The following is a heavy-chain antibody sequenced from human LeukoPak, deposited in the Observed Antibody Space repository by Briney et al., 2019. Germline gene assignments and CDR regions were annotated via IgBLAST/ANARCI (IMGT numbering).Heavy chain of an antibody. D-gene: IGHD3-10*01. CDR2: ISGSGGST. V-gene: IGHV3-23*01. Sequence: GGSLRLACAASGFTFSSYAMSWVRQAPGKGLEWVSDISGSGGSTNYADSVKGRFTISRDNSKNTLYLQINSLRVEDTAVYYCAKDGGSGSYAYWGQGTLVTVSS. J-gene: IGHJ4*02. CDR1: GFTFSSYA. CDR3: AKDGGSGSYAY.